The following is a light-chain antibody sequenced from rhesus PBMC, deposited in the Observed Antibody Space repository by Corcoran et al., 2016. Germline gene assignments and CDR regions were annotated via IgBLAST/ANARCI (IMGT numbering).Light chain of an antibody. Sequence: DVQMTQSPSSLSASVGDRVTITCRASQDSGNWLAWYQQKPGQAPRLLIYKASTLQSGVPSRFSGSGSGTEFTLPIINLQPENFATYYCQQHHTTPRTFGQGTKVEIK. CDR3: QQHHTTPRT. CDR1: QDSGNW. CDR2: KAS. J-gene: IGKJ1*01. V-gene: IGKV1-21*01.